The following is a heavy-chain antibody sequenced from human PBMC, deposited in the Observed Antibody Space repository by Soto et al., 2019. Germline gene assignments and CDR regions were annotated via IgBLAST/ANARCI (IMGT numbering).Heavy chain of an antibody. CDR3: AKVQGSCSVLRYFDWLTPGHNWFDP. Sequence: GGSLRLSCAASGFTFSSYAMSWVRQAPGKGLEWVSAISGSGGSTYYADSVKGRFTISRDNSKNTLYLQMNSLRAEDTAVYYCAKVQGSCSVLRYFDWLTPGHNWFDPWGQGTLVTVSS. J-gene: IGHJ5*02. CDR1: GFTFSSYA. CDR2: ISGSGGST. D-gene: IGHD3-9*01. V-gene: IGHV3-23*01.